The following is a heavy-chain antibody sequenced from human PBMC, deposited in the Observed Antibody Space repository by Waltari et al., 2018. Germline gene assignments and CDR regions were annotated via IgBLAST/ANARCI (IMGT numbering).Heavy chain of an antibody. Sequence: QVQLQESGPGLVKPSETLSLTCAVSGYSISSGYYWGWIRQPPGKGLEWIGSIYHSGSTYDNPSLKIRVTISVDTSKNQFSLKLSSVTAADTAVYYCARHDSSGWYSPFDYWGQGTLVTVSS. J-gene: IGHJ4*02. V-gene: IGHV4-38-2*01. CDR1: GYSISSGYY. D-gene: IGHD6-19*01. CDR2: IYHSGST. CDR3: ARHDSSGWYSPFDY.